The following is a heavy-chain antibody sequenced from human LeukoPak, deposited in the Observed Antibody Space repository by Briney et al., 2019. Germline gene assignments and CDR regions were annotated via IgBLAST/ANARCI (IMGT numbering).Heavy chain of an antibody. J-gene: IGHJ5*02. D-gene: IGHD2/OR15-2a*01. Sequence: ASVKVSCKASGYTFTSYGISWVRQAPGQGLEWMGWISAYNGNTNYAQKLQGRVTMTTDTSTSTAHMELRSLRSDDTAVYYCAREVLGESVFDPWGQGTLVTVSS. CDR3: AREVLGESVFDP. V-gene: IGHV1-18*01. CDR1: GYTFTSYG. CDR2: ISAYNGNT.